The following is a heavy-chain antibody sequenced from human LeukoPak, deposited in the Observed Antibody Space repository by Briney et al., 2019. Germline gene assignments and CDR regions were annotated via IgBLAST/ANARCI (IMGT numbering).Heavy chain of an antibody. J-gene: IGHJ3*02. CDR3: ARRSAHYYGSGSYGVVGAFDI. CDR2: IIPIFGTA. D-gene: IGHD3-10*01. V-gene: IGHV1-69*13. CDR1: GCTFSSYT. Sequence: SVTVSFKCSGCTFSSYTNSWVRQAPAQGHEWMGGIIPIFGTANYAHKFQDRVTMSADESTTTAYMELSSRRSEDTAVYYCARRSAHYYGSGSYGVVGAFDIWGQGTMVTVSS.